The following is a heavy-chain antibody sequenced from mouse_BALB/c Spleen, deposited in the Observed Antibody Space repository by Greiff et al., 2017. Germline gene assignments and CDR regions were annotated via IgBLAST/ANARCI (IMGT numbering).Heavy chain of an antibody. CDR3: ARSPFAMDY. V-gene: IGHV1-54*01. J-gene: IGHJ4*01. CDR2: INPGSGGT. CDR1: GYAFTNYL. Sequence: QVQLQQSGAELVRPGTSVKVSCKASGYAFTNYLIEWVKQRPGQGLEWIGVINPGSGGTNYNEKFKGKATLTADKSSSTAYMQLSSLTSDDSAVYFCARSPFAMDYWGQGTSVTVSS.